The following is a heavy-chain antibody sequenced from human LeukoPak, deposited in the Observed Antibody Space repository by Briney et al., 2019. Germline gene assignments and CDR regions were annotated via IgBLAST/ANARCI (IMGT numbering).Heavy chain of an antibody. J-gene: IGHJ4*02. Sequence: GGSLRLSCAASGFTFSSYAMSWVRQAPGKGLEWVSAISGSGGSTYYADSVKGRFTISRDNSKNTLYLQMNSLRAEDAAVYYCARRGYSYGLTFDYWGQGTLVTVSS. V-gene: IGHV3-23*01. CDR3: ARRGYSYGLTFDY. CDR1: GFTFSSYA. D-gene: IGHD5-18*01. CDR2: ISGSGGST.